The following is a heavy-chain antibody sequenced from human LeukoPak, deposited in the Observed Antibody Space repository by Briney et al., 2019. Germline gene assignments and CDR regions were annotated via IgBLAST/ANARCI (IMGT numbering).Heavy chain of an antibody. CDR3: ARHLSYGDYGAYYYGMDV. CDR1: GGSINTYY. CDR2: IYHSGS. D-gene: IGHD4-17*01. Sequence: SETLSLTCTVSGGSINTYYWSWIRQPPGKGLEWIGYIYHSGSNYNPSLKSRVTISLDTSKSQSSLKLSSVTAADTAVYYCARHLSYGDYGAYYYGMDVWGQGTTVIVSS. V-gene: IGHV4-59*01. J-gene: IGHJ6*02.